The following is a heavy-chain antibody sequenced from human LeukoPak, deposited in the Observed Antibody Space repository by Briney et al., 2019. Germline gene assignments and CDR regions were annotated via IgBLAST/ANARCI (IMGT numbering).Heavy chain of an antibody. CDR2: ISYDGSNK. V-gene: IGHV3-30-3*01. Sequence: GGSLRLSCAASGFTFSSYAMHWVRQAPGKGLEWVAVISYDGSNKYYADSVKGRFTISRDNSKNTLYLQMNSLRAEDTAVYYCARDHITMRYGMDVWGQGTTVTVSS. D-gene: IGHD3-22*01. CDR1: GFTFSSYA. J-gene: IGHJ6*02. CDR3: ARDHITMRYGMDV.